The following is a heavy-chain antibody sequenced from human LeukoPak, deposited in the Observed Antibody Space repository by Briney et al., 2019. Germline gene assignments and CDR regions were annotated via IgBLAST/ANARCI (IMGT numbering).Heavy chain of an antibody. CDR2: IKKDGSEK. V-gene: IGHV3-7*01. D-gene: IGHD5-18*01. CDR1: GLTFTTYG. Sequence: GGTLRLSCSASGLTFTTYGMNWVRQAPGKGLEWVANIKKDGSEKYYVDSVKGRFTISRDNAKKSLYLQMNSLRAEDTAVYYCARHLSGVTGYTYGRGIDYWGQGTLVTVSS. CDR3: ARHLSGVTGYTYGRGIDY. J-gene: IGHJ4*02.